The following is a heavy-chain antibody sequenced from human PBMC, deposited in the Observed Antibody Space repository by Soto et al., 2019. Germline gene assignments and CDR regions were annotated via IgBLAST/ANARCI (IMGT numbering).Heavy chain of an antibody. J-gene: IGHJ5*02. CDR3: ATLGRADYPPLAA. Sequence: GGSLRLSCEASGFLFSTSTLNWVRRAPGKGLEWVAEISSRGTDIYYADSVKGRFTVSRDNSKNTLYLLLDRVKSDDTAVYFCATLGRADYPPLAAWGQGTLVTVSS. CDR1: GFLFSTST. CDR2: ISSRGTDI. D-gene: IGHD4-17*01. V-gene: IGHV3-30*14.